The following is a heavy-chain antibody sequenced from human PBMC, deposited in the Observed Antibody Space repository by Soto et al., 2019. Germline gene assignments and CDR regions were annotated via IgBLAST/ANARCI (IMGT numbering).Heavy chain of an antibody. CDR3: ARRIRRSGGSLDY. V-gene: IGHV4-39*01. J-gene: IGHJ4*02. Sequence: SETLSLTCTVSGGSISSSSYYWGWIRQPPGKGLEWIGSIYYSGSTYYNPSLKSRVTISVDTSKNQFSLKLSSVTAADTAVYYCARRIRRSGGSLDYWGQGTLVTVSS. D-gene: IGHD2-15*01. CDR2: IYYSGST. CDR1: GGSISSSSYY.